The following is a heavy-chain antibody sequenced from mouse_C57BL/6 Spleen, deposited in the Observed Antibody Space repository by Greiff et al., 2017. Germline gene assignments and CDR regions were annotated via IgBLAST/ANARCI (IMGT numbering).Heavy chain of an antibody. J-gene: IGHJ1*03. CDR1: GYTFTDYY. CDR2: INPNNGGT. D-gene: IGHD1-1*01. Sequence: EVQLQQSGPELVKPGASVKISCKASGYTFTDYYMNWVKQSHGKSLEWIGDINPNNGGTSYNQKFKGKATLTVDKSSSTAYMELRSLTSEDSAVYYCASRHYGSSYWYFDVWGTGTTVTVSS. CDR3: ASRHYGSSYWYFDV. V-gene: IGHV1-26*01.